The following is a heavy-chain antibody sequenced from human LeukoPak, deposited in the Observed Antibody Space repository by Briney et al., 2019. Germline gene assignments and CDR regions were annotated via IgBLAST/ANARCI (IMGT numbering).Heavy chain of an antibody. J-gene: IGHJ4*02. CDR1: AFTLSTYA. V-gene: IGHV3-23*01. Sequence: GGSLRLSCAASAFTLSTYAMSWVRQAPGKGLEWVSAISGSGGSTYYADSVKGRFTISRDNSKNTLYLQMNSLRAEDTAVYYCAKASAMIVVVSKHFDYWGQGTLVTVSS. D-gene: IGHD3-22*01. CDR2: ISGSGGST. CDR3: AKASAMIVVVSKHFDY.